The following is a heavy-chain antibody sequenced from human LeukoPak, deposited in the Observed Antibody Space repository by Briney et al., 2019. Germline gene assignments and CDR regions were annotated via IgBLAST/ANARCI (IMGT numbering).Heavy chain of an antibody. V-gene: IGHV1-8*01. CDR2: MDPQNGNT. CDR1: GYTFTDDH. CDR3: ARALTGDYYFDY. D-gene: IGHD7-27*01. Sequence: ASVKVSCKASGYTFTDDHINWVRQAPGQGLEWLGWMDPQNGNTGSTQKFQGRLTSTTDTSKGTAYMELSSLGSDDTAVYYCARALTGDYYFDYWGRGTLVTVSS. J-gene: IGHJ4*02.